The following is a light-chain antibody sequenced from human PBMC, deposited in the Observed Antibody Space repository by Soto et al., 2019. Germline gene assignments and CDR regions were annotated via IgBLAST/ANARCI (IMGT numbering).Light chain of an antibody. Sequence: QSARTQPASVSGSPGQSITISCTRTSSDVGSYNRVSWYQQPPGTAPRLIIHDVSNRPSGVSTRFSGSKSGNTASLTISGLQAEDEADYFCNSYTTSSTYVFGTGTKVTVL. CDR1: SSDVGSYNR. CDR2: DVS. J-gene: IGLJ1*01. V-gene: IGLV2-14*01. CDR3: NSYTTSSTYV.